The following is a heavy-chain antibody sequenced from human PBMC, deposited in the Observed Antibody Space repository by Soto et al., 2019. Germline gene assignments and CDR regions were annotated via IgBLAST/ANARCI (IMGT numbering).Heavy chain of an antibody. CDR2: ISSGSAYI. V-gene: IGHV3-21*06. CDR1: TFSMYS. D-gene: IGHD1-26*01. Sequence: ESGGGLVKPGGSLRLSCTFTFSMYSMNWVRQAPGKWLEWVASISSGSAYIKYAESVKGRFTISRANAKNSLHLQMNSLRAEDTAIYHCARDQGGSSYSWFDPWGQGTLVTVSS. CDR3: ARDQGGSSYSWFDP. J-gene: IGHJ5*02.